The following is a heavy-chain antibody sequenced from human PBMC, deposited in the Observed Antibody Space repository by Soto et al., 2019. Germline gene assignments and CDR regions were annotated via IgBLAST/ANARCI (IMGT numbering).Heavy chain of an antibody. J-gene: IGHJ6*02. CDR2: ISPYNDYT. D-gene: IGHD3-16*01. CDR3: ARGGYYDNTWGKFSHYGLDF. V-gene: IGHV1-18*01. CDR1: GYTFIRYG. Sequence: ASVKVSCKASGYTFIRYGITWVRQATGQGLEWMGWISPYNDYTIYAQKLQGRVTMTTDTSTRTVYLNLRSLKSDDTAVYYCARGGYYDNTWGKFSHYGLDFWGQGTSVTVSS.